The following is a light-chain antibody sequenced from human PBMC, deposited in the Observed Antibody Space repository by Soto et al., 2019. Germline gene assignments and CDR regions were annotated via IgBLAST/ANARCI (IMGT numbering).Light chain of an antibody. Sequence: EIVLTQSPATLSLSPGERATLSCRASQSVSSYLAWYQQKPGQAPRLLIYEASNRATGIPDRFSGSGSGTDFTLTISRLEPVDFAVYYCQQYGSSPITFGQGTRLEIK. CDR1: QSVSSY. V-gene: IGKV3-20*01. CDR2: EAS. CDR3: QQYGSSPIT. J-gene: IGKJ5*01.